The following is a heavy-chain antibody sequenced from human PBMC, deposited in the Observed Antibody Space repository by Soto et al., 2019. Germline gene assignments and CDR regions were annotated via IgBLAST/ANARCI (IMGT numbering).Heavy chain of an antibody. Sequence: QVQLVQSGAEVKKPGASVKVSCKASGYTFTSYDINWVRQATGQGLEWMGWMNPNSGNTVYAQKFQGRVTMTRNTSVSTAYMELSSLRSEDTAVYYCERERSSGWYGDYWGQGTLVTVSS. CDR2: MNPNSGNT. CDR3: ERERSSGWYGDY. V-gene: IGHV1-8*01. J-gene: IGHJ4*02. D-gene: IGHD6-19*01. CDR1: GYTFTSYD.